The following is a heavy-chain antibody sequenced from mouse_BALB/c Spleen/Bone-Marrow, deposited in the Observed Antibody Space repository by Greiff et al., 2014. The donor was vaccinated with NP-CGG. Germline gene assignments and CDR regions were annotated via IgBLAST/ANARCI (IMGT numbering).Heavy chain of an antibody. V-gene: IGHV1S22*01. CDR3: TRSGYVMDY. CDR1: GYTFTSYW. J-gene: IGHJ4*01. CDR2: IYPGTGSI. Sequence: LQQSGSELVRPGASVKLSCKASGYTFTSYWMHWVKQRPGQGLEWLGNIYPGTGSINYDEKFKSKATLTVDTSSGTAYMQLSSLTSEDSAVYYCTRSGYVMDYWGQGTSVTVSS. D-gene: IGHD3-1*01.